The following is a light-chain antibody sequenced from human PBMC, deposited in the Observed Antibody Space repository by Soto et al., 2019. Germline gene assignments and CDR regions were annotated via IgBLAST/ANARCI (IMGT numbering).Light chain of an antibody. Sequence: VLTQSSSASASLGSSVKLTCTLSSGHSSYIIAWHQQQPGKAPRYLMKLEGSGSYNKGSEVPDRFSGSSSGADRYLTISNLQSEDEADYYCETWDSNTRVFGGGTKLTVL. J-gene: IGLJ2*01. V-gene: IGLV4-60*03. CDR1: SGHSSYI. CDR2: LEGSGSY. CDR3: ETWDSNTRV.